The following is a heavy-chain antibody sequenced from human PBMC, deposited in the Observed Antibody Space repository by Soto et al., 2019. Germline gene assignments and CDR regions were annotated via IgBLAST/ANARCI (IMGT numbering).Heavy chain of an antibody. CDR2: ISYDGSNK. Sequence: GESLRLSCGASGFTFRSYGMHWVRQAPGKGLEWVAVISYDGSNKYYADSVKGRFTISRDNSKETVYLQMNSLRAEDTGVYYCARELDSNYVGMDVWGQGTTVTDSS. J-gene: IGHJ6*02. D-gene: IGHD4-4*01. CDR3: ARELDSNYVGMDV. CDR1: GFTFRSYG. V-gene: IGHV3-30*03.